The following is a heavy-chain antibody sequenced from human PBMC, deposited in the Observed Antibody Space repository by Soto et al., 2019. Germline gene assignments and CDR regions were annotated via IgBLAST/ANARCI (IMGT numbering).Heavy chain of an antibody. D-gene: IGHD3-16*01. J-gene: IGHJ5*02. V-gene: IGHV4-34*01. Sequence: SETLSLTCAVYGGFLSESYWTWIRQPPGKGLEWIGEINHVGGTNYNPSLKSRVTMSVDTSQNQFSLRLISVTAADTAMYFCVRIRYQLPSSVLWLDPWGQGSPVTVSS. CDR2: INHVGGT. CDR1: GGFLSESY. CDR3: VRIRYQLPSSVLWLDP.